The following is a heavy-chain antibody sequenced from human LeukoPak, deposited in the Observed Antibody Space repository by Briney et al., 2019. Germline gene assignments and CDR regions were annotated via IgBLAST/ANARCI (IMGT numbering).Heavy chain of an antibody. J-gene: IGHJ6*03. V-gene: IGHV4-31*03. Sequence: PSETLSLTCTVSGGSISSGGYYWSWIRQHPGKGLEWIGYIYYSGSTYYTPSLKSRVTISVDTSKNQFSLRLSSATAADTAVYYCARGAQVGGVANMDVWGKGTTVTVSS. CDR2: IYYSGST. CDR3: ARGAQVGGVANMDV. D-gene: IGHD3-16*01. CDR1: GGSISSGGYY.